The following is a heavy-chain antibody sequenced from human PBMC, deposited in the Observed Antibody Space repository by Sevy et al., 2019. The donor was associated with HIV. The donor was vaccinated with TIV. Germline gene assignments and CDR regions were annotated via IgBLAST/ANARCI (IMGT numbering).Heavy chain of an antibody. CDR1: DGSFSGYY. CDR2: IKESGIT. D-gene: IGHD2-2*01. J-gene: IGHJ5*02. CDR3: ARSPPVVVVPGAPSWFDP. V-gene: IGHV4-34*01. Sequence: SETLSLTCAVHDGSFSGYYWNWIRQLPGKGLEWIGEIKESGITYYNPSLKSRVTISVDTSKKQFSLKLNSVTAVDSAVNFCARSPPVVVVPGAPSWFDPWGQGTLVTVSS.